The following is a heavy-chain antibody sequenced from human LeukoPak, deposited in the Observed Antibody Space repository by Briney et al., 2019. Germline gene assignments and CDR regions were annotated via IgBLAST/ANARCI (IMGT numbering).Heavy chain of an antibody. V-gene: IGHV4-39*01. D-gene: IGHD3-3*01. CDR1: GGSISSSSYY. J-gene: IGHJ4*02. CDR2: IYYSGST. Sequence: SETLSLTCTLSGGSISSSSYYWGWIRQPPGKGLEWIGSIYYSGSTYYNPSLKSRVTISVDTSKNQFSLKLSSVTAADTAVYYCARVSFWSGYYPYYFDYWGQGTLVTVSS. CDR3: ARVSFWSGYYPYYFDY.